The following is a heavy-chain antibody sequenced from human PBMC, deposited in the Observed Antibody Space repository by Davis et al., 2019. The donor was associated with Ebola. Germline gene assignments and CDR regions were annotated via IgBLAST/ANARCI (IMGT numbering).Heavy chain of an antibody. V-gene: IGHV3-21*04. Sequence: GGSLRLPCAASGFTFSSYSMNWVRQAPGKGLEWVSSISSSSSYIYYADSVKGRFTISRDNAKNSLYLQMNSLRAEDTALYYCARDPVWAPRSYYYYGMDVWGQGTTVTVSS. J-gene: IGHJ6*02. CDR3: ARDPVWAPRSYYYYGMDV. CDR1: GFTFSSYS. CDR2: ISSSSSYI. D-gene: IGHD3-16*01.